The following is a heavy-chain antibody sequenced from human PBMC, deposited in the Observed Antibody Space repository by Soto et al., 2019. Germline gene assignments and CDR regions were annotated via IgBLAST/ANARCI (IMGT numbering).Heavy chain of an antibody. CDR3: ARDGERYCSSTSCSPGDY. CDR2: INAGNGNT. V-gene: IGHV1-3*01. CDR1: GYTFTSYA. Sequence: QVPLVQSGAEVKKPGASVKVSCKASGYTFTSYAMHWVRQAPGQRLEWMGWINAGNGNTKYSQKFQGRVTITRDTSASTAYMELSSLRSEDTAVYYCARDGERYCSSTSCSPGDYWGQGTLVTVSS. J-gene: IGHJ4*02. D-gene: IGHD2-2*01.